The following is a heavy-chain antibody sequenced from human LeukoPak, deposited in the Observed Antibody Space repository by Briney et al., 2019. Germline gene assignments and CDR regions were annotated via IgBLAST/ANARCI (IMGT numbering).Heavy chain of an antibody. J-gene: IGHJ6*02. CDR2: IYTSGST. Sequence: PSETLSLTCTVSGGSISSYYWSWIRQPAGKGLEWIGRIYTSGSTNYNPSLKSRVTMSVDTSKNQFSLKLSSVTAADTAVYYCARESPLYPLKGDILTGYLWTHYYYGMDVWGQGTTVTVSS. D-gene: IGHD3-9*01. CDR1: GGSISSYY. V-gene: IGHV4-4*07. CDR3: ARESPLYPLKGDILTGYLWTHYYYGMDV.